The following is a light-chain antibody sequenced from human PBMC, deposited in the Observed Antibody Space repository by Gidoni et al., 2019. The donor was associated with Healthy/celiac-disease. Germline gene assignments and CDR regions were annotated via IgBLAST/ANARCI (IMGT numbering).Light chain of an antibody. CDR1: QSVLYSSNNKNY. Sequence: DIVMTQSPDALAVSLGERATINCKSSQSVLYSSNNKNYLAWYQQKPGQTPKLLIYWASTRESGVPDRFSGSGSGTDFTLTICSLQAEDVAVYYCQQYYSTPRPFGQGTKVEIK. J-gene: IGKJ1*01. CDR3: QQYYSTPRP. V-gene: IGKV4-1*01. CDR2: WAS.